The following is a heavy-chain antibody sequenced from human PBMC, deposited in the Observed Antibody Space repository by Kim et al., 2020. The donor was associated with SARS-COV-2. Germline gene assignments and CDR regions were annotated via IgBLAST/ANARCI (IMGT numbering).Heavy chain of an antibody. Sequence: RYSPYLKGQVTISADKSISTAYLRWSSLKASDTAMYYCARGATVTNLDYWGQGTLVTVSS. CDR3: ARGATVTNLDY. D-gene: IGHD4-17*01. V-gene: IGHV5-51*01. J-gene: IGHJ4*02.